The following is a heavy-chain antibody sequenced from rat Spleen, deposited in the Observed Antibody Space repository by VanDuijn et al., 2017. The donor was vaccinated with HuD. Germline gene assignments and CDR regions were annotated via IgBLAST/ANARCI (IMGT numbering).Heavy chain of an antibody. Sequence: EVQLVESGGGLVQPGGSLKLSCAASGFNFNDHWMGWVRQAPGKGLEWIGEINKDSSIRKYIPSLKEKIIISRDNAQNTLYLQMSKLGSEDTAIYYCVREEFGVRDWGQGVMVTVSS. D-gene: IGHD4-3*01. CDR3: VREEFGVRD. CDR2: INKDSSIR. V-gene: IGHV4-2*01. J-gene: IGHJ2*01. CDR1: GFNFNDHW.